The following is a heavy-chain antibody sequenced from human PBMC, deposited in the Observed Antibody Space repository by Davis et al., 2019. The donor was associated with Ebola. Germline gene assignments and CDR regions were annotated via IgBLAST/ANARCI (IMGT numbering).Heavy chain of an antibody. CDR3: AGATVGWFDP. Sequence: MPSETLSLTCTVSGGSISSGDYYWSWIRQPPGKGLEWIGYIYYSGSTYYNPSLKSRVTISVDKSKNQFSLKLSSVTAADTAVYYCAGATVGWFDPWGQGTLVTVSS. CDR2: IYYSGST. V-gene: IGHV4-30-4*01. CDR1: GGSISSGDYY. D-gene: IGHD4-23*01. J-gene: IGHJ5*02.